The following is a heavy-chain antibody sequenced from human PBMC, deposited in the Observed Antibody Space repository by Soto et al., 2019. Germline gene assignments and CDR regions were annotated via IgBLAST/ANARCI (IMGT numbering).Heavy chain of an antibody. Sequence: QVQLVESGGGVVQPGRSLRLSCAASGFTFSSYGMHWVRQAPGKGLEWVAVIWYDGSNKYYADSVKGRFTISRDNSKNTLYLQMNSLRAEDTAVYYCARDLYSGYAHIDYWGQGTLVTVSS. V-gene: IGHV3-33*01. CDR2: IWYDGSNK. D-gene: IGHD5-12*01. J-gene: IGHJ4*02. CDR1: GFTFSSYG. CDR3: ARDLYSGYAHIDY.